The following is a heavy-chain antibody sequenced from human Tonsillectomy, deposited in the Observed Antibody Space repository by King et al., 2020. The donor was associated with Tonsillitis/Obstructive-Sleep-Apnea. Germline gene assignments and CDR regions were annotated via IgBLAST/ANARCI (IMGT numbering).Heavy chain of an antibody. V-gene: IGHV4-31*03. CDR1: GGSISSGGYY. CDR2: IYYSGCT. CDR3: ARGIDGGWFDP. Sequence: QLQESGPGLVKPSQTLSLTCTVSGGSISSGGYYFSWIRQHPGKGLEGIGYIYYSGCTYYNPSLKSRVTISVDTSKNQFSLKLSSLTAADTAVYYCARGIDGGWFDPWGQGTLVTVSS. J-gene: IGHJ5*02. D-gene: IGHD3-16*01.